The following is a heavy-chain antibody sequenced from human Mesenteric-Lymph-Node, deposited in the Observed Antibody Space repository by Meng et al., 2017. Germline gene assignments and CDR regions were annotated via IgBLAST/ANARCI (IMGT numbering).Heavy chain of an antibody. CDR2: INAGNDNT. CDR3: ARGHNYFDTSGYLY. V-gene: IGHV1-3*01. J-gene: IGHJ4*02. Sequence: ASVKVSCKASGYTFTRYPIHWVRQAPGQRLEWMGWINAGNDNTKFSQKFQDRVTITRDASASTVYMQLSSLRSEDSAIYYCARGHNYFDTSGYLYWGQGTLVTVS. CDR1: GYTFTRYP. D-gene: IGHD3-22*01.